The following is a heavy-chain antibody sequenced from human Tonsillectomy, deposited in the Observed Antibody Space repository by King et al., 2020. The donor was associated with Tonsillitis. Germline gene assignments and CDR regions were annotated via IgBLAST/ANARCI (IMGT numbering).Heavy chain of an antibody. CDR3: ARGGDPPMSTPIDN. D-gene: IGHD6-25*01. CDR2: ISNDGHSQ. J-gene: IGHJ4*02. CDR1: GFTFHNYA. V-gene: IGHV3-33*05. Sequence: QVQLVESGGGVVQPGGSLRLSCVASGFTFHNYAMHWVRQAPGKGLEWVSVISNDGHSQYYGDSVKGRFTISRDNSKRSLHLQMDSLGVEDMAVYYCARGGDPPMSTPIDNWGQGALLTVSS.